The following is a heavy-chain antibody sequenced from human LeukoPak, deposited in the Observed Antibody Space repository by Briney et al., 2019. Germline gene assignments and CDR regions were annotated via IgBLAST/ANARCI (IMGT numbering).Heavy chain of an antibody. J-gene: IGHJ6*02. CDR1: GGTFSSYA. CDR3: ARGVLTTPRVYGMDD. CDR2: IIPILGIA. D-gene: IGHD2/OR15-2a*01. V-gene: IGHV1-69*04. Sequence: PSVKVSCKASGGTFSSYAISWVRQAPGQGLDWMGSIIPILGIANYAQKFQGRVTITADKSTSTAYMELSSLRSEDTAVYYCARGVLTTPRVYGMDDWGQGTTVTVSS.